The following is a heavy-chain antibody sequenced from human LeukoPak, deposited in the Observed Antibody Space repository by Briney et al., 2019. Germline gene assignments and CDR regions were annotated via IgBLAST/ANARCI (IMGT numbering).Heavy chain of an antibody. Sequence: GASVKVSCKASGYTFTSYDINWVRQATGQGLEWMGWMNPNSGNTGYAQKFQGRVTMTRNTSISTAYMELSSLRSEGTAVYYCARGTYSSGWYGDYYGMDVWGQGTTVTVSS. CDR1: GYTFTSYD. D-gene: IGHD6-19*01. CDR2: MNPNSGNT. J-gene: IGHJ6*02. CDR3: ARGTYSSGWYGDYYGMDV. V-gene: IGHV1-8*01.